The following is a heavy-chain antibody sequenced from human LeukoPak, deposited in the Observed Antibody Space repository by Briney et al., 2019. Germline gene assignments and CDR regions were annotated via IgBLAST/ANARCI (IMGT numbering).Heavy chain of an antibody. CDR1: GYTFTGYY. D-gene: IGHD6-13*01. CDR2: INPNSGGT. J-gene: IGHJ4*02. CDR3: ARGHIHKCSSSWYVDY. Sequence: ASVKVSCKASGYTFTGYYMHWVRQAPGQGLEWMGRINPNSGGTNYAQKFQGRVTMTRDTSISTAYMELSRLRSDDTAVYYCARGHIHKCSSSWYVDYWGQGTLVTVSS. V-gene: IGHV1-2*06.